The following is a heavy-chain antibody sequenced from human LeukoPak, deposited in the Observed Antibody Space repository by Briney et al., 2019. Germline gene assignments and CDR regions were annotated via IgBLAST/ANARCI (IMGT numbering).Heavy chain of an antibody. J-gene: IGHJ4*02. CDR3: ARALYYDILTGYYPFDY. D-gene: IGHD3-9*01. Sequence: GGSLRLSCAASGFTFNNYAMGWVRQPPGKGLEWLSAIDGGGDATKYADSVKGRFTISRDNSKNTLYLQMNSLRAEDTAVYYCARALYYDILTGYYPFDYWGQGTLVTVSS. V-gene: IGHV3-23*01. CDR1: GFTFNNYA. CDR2: IDGGGDAT.